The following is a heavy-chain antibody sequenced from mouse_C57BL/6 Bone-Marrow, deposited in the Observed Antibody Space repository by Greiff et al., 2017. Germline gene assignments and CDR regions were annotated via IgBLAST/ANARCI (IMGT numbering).Heavy chain of an antibody. CDR2: IYPRSGNT. Sequence: QVQLQQSGAELARPGASVKMSCKASGYSFTSYGISWVKQSTGQGLEWIGEIYPRSGNTYYNEKFKGKATLTVDQSSSTAYMQLNSLTSEDYAVYSSARDYYFDNWGQGNTLTVSS. J-gene: IGHJ2*01. CDR3: ARDYYFDN. V-gene: IGHV1-81*01. CDR1: GYSFTSYG.